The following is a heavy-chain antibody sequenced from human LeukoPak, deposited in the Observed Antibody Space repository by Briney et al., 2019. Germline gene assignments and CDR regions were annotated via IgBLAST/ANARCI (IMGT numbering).Heavy chain of an antibody. CDR2: INPNSGGT. J-gene: IGHJ4*02. D-gene: IGHD3-10*01. CDR3: ARALTMVRGVRVNFDY. Sequence: ASVKVSCKASGYTFTGYYMHWVRQAPGQGLEWMGWINPNSGGTNYAQKFQGRVTMTRDTSISTAYMELSRLRSDDTAVYYCARALTMVRGVRVNFDYWGQGTLVTFSS. V-gene: IGHV1-2*02. CDR1: GYTFTGYY.